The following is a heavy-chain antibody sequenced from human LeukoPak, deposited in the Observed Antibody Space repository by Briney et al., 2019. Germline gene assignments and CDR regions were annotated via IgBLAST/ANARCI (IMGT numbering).Heavy chain of an antibody. CDR1: GFSFSSHD. Sequence: GRSLRLSCAASGFSFSSHDMHWVRQARSKGLEWVSYISFDGSNKYYEASVKGRFTISRDNSKNTLYLQMNSLRAEDTAVYYCARAPGYAGDSSELDSWGQGTLVTVSS. CDR2: ISFDGSNK. CDR3: ARAPGYAGDSSELDS. V-gene: IGHV3-30*03. J-gene: IGHJ4*02. D-gene: IGHD6-19*01.